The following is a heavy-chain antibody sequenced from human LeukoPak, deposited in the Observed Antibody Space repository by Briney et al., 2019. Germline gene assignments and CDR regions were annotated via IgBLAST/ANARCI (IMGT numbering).Heavy chain of an antibody. D-gene: IGHD6-19*01. J-gene: IGHJ4*02. V-gene: IGHV3-30*04. CDR2: ISYDGSNK. CDR3: ARGRGSDWYESVDY. Sequence: GGSLRLSCAASGFTFSSYAMHLVRQAPGKGLEWVAVISYDGSNKYYADSVKGRFTISGDNSKNTLYLQMNSLRAEDTAVYYCARGRGSDWYESVDYWGQGTLVTVSS. CDR1: GFTFSSYA.